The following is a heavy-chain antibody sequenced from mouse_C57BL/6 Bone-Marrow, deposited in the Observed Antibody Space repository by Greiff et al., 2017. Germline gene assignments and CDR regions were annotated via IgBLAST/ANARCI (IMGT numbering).Heavy chain of an antibody. J-gene: IGHJ4*01. CDR2: IDPANGNT. CDR1: GFNIKNTY. V-gene: IGHV14-3*01. D-gene: IGHD1-1*01. Sequence: DVQLVESVAELVRPGASVKLSCTASGFNIKNTYMHWVKQRPEQGLEWIGRIDPANGNTKYAPKFQGKATITADTSSNTAYLQLSSLTSENTVIYYGARGHYYGSSYRCAMYYWGQGTSVTVSS. CDR3: ARGHYYGSSYRCAMYY.